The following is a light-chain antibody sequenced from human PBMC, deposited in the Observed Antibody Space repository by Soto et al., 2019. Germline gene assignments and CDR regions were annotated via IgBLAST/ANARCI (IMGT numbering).Light chain of an antibody. Sequence: VSTQARVTLYLSSGASATLSCRASQSVSATYLAWYQQKPGQAPRLLIYAASSRATGVPDRFSGSGSGTDFTLTISRLEPEDFTVYYCQLSDTPPITFGEGTRLEIK. J-gene: IGKJ4*01. CDR2: AAS. CDR3: QLSDTPPIT. V-gene: IGKV3-20*01. CDR1: QSVSATY.